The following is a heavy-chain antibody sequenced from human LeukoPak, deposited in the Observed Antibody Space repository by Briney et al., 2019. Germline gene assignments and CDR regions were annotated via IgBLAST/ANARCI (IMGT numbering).Heavy chain of an antibody. D-gene: IGHD3-10*01. CDR2: IRYDEITK. V-gene: IGHV3-30*02. Sequence: GGSLRLSCAVSGFTFSSFGMQWVRQAPGKGLEWVAFIRYDEITKYYTDSVKGRFTISRDNSKKMLYLQMNSRRGEDTAVYYCARDHYGSGSYPSDHWGQGTLVTVSS. J-gene: IGHJ4*02. CDR1: GFTFSSFG. CDR3: ARDHYGSGSYPSDH.